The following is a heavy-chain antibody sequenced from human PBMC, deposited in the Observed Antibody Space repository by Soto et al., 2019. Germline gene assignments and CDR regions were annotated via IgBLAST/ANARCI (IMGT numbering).Heavy chain of an antibody. CDR3: ARLHFCDSSYDAFDI. Sequence: GGSLRLSCAASGFTVSSNYMSWVRQAPGKGLEWVSVIYSGGSTYYAGSVKGRFTISRDNSKNKLFLQMNSLRAEDTAVYYCARLHFCDSSYDAFDIWGQGTMVTVSS. J-gene: IGHJ3*02. CDR1: GFTVSSNY. V-gene: IGHV3-53*01. CDR2: IYSGGST. D-gene: IGHD3-22*01.